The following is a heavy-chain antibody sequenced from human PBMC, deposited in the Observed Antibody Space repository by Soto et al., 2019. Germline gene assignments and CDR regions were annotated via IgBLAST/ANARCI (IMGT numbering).Heavy chain of an antibody. D-gene: IGHD3-10*01. Sequence: GGSLRLSCAASGFTFSSYAMNWVRQAPGTGLEWVSAISEGATSTHYADFVKGRFTISRDNSKNMVYLQMNSLGDDDTAVYYCAKPHYGSGTGSYYGIAWGQGTLVTVSS. CDR1: GFTFSSYA. CDR2: ISEGATST. CDR3: AKPHYGSGTGSYYGIA. V-gene: IGHV3-23*01. J-gene: IGHJ4*02.